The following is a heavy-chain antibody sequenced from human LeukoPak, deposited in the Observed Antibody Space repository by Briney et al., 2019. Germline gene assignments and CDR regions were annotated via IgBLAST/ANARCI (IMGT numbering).Heavy chain of an antibody. CDR1: GGSISSGGYY. J-gene: IGHJ4*02. V-gene: IGHV4-31*03. D-gene: IGHD3-16*02. CDR2: IYYSGST. Sequence: PSQTLSLTCTFSGGSISSGGYYWSWIRQHPGKGLEWIGYIYYSGSTYYNPSLKSRVTISVDTSKNQFSLKLSSVTAADTAVYYCARGPTVIDPPAGFDYWGQGTLVTVSS. CDR3: ARGPTVIDPPAGFDY.